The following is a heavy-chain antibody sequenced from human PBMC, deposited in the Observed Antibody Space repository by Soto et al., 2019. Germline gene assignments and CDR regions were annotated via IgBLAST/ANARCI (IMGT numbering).Heavy chain of an antibody. J-gene: IGHJ5*01. CDR1: GDTHSTYD. CDR2: MHPNSGNA. CDR3: ATMTRGLIKWFDS. Sequence: QVQLVQSGAEVKRPGASVKVSCEASGDTHSTYDIDWVRQAIGQGLEWMGWMHPNSGNAAYAQTFRGRVTMTWNTSIRTAYMELSSLTSEDTAVYYCATMTRGLIKWFDSWGQGTLVTVSS. V-gene: IGHV1-8*01. D-gene: IGHD4-17*01.